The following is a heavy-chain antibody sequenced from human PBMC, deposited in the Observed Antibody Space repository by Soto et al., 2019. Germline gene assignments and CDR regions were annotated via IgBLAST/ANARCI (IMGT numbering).Heavy chain of an antibody. CDR1: RVSFKSYA. D-gene: IGHD5-18*01. Sequence: WGSPGLSCAACRVSFKSYAVSGVPQAPGKGLEWVSAISGSGGSTYYADSVKGRFTISRDNSKNTLYLQMNSLRAEDTAVYYCARTLYSYGTDSWGQGTLVTSPQ. V-gene: IGHV3-23*01. CDR3: ARTLYSYGTDS. J-gene: IGHJ4*02. CDR2: ISGSGGST.